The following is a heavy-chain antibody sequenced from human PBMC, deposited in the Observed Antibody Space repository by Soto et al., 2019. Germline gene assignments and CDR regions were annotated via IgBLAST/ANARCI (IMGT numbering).Heavy chain of an antibody. CDR3: AKNWNWGSLVH. CDR1: GDSISTDY. Sequence: PSESLSLTCTVSGDSISTDYWSWIRQSPGKGLEWIGFIYYGGSTNYNPSLKSRVTISVDTPKNQFSPKLSSVTAADTAVYYCAKNWNWGSLVHWGQGTLVTV. CDR2: IYYGGST. V-gene: IGHV4-59*08. D-gene: IGHD7-27*01. J-gene: IGHJ4*02.